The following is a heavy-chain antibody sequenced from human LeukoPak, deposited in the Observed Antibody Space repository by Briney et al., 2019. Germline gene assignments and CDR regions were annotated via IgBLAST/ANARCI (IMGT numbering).Heavy chain of an antibody. J-gene: IGHJ4*02. V-gene: IGHV1-24*01. Sequence: ASVKVSCKVSGYTLTELSMHWVRQAPGKGLEWMGGFDPEDGETIYAQKFQGRVTMTRDTSISTAYMELSSLRPEDTAVYYCARGAIVYDSNGYQDFDYWGQGTLVTVSS. CDR3: ARGAIVYDSNGYQDFDY. D-gene: IGHD3-22*01. CDR1: GYTLTELS. CDR2: FDPEDGET.